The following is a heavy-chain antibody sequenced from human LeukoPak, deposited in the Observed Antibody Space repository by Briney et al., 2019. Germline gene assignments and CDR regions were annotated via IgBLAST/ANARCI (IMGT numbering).Heavy chain of an antibody. Sequence: ASVKVSCKASGGSFSTYGINWLRQAPGQGLEWMGGIIPIFGTANYAQKLQGRVTLTTDTSTSTAYMDLRSLRSDDTAVYYCARVGKWERPDYWGQGTLVTVSS. V-gene: IGHV1-69*05. D-gene: IGHD1-26*01. CDR3: ARVGKWERPDY. CDR2: IIPIFGTA. CDR1: GGSFSTYG. J-gene: IGHJ4*02.